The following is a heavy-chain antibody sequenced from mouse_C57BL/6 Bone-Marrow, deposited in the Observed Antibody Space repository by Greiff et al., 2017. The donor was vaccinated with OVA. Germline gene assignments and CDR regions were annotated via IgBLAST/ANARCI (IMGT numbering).Heavy chain of an antibody. CDR2: ISYDGSN. Sequence: EVQLQESGPGLVKPSQSLSLTCSVTGYSITSGYYWNWIRQFPGNKLEWMGYISYDGSNNYNPSLKNRISITRDTSKNQFFLKLNSVTTEDTATYYCAREVRRFFDYWGQGTTLTVSS. D-gene: IGHD1-1*01. CDR1: GYSITSGYY. J-gene: IGHJ2*01. CDR3: AREVRRFFDY. V-gene: IGHV3-6*01.